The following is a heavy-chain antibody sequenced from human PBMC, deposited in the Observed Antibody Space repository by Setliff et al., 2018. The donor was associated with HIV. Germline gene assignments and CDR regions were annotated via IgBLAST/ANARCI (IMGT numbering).Heavy chain of an antibody. D-gene: IGHD2-21*02. J-gene: IGHJ1*01. CDR1: GGSISSSVYY. CDR2: IYYRGST. CDR3: ARQYGAVKSVVTVVAKYFPH. V-gene: IGHV4-39*01. Sequence: KASETLSLTCTVSGGSISSSVYYWGWIRQPPGKGLEWIGSIYYRGSTYYNPSLKSRLTISVDTSKNHFSLKLTSVTAADTAVYYCARQYGAVKSVVTVVAKYFPHWGQGTLVTVSS.